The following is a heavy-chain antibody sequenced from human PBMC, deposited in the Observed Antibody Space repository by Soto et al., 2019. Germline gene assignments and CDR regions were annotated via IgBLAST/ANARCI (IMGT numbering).Heavy chain of an antibody. Sequence: QXLSCADSGFTVSSNYMSWVLQAPGKGLEWVSVIYSGGSTYYADSVKGRFTISRDNSKNTLYLQMNSLRAEDTAVYYCARVQTGYSSSSFDYWGQGTLVTVSS. J-gene: IGHJ4*02. D-gene: IGHD6-6*01. V-gene: IGHV3-53*01. CDR3: ARVQTGYSSSSFDY. CDR1: GFTVSSNY. CDR2: IYSGGST.